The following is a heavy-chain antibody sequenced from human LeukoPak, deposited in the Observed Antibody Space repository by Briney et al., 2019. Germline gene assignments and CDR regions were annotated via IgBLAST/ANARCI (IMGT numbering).Heavy chain of an antibody. V-gene: IGHV4-39*07. CDR3: ARTSSDSSGYYSPYYFDY. CDR1: GGSISSSSYY. CDR2: IYYSGST. Sequence: SETLSLTCTVSGGSISSSSYYWGWIRQPPGTGLEWIGSIYYSGSTYYNPSLKSRVAISVDTSKNQFSLKLSSVTAADTAVYYCARTSSDSSGYYSPYYFDYWGQGTLVTVSS. J-gene: IGHJ4*02. D-gene: IGHD3-22*01.